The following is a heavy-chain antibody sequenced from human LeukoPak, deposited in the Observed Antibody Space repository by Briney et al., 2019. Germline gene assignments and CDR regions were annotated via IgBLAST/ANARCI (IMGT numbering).Heavy chain of an antibody. J-gene: IGHJ4*02. CDR2: ITWNSGRI. V-gene: IGHV3-9*01. Sequence: GGSLRLSCTASGFSFDDHAMHWVRRAPGKGLEWVSSITWNSGRIGYADSVKGRFTISRDNAKNSLYLQMNSLRLEDTAWYYCAKVLLPRGITPLDSWGQGTLVTVSS. CDR3: AKVLLPRGITPLDS. CDR1: GFSFDDHA.